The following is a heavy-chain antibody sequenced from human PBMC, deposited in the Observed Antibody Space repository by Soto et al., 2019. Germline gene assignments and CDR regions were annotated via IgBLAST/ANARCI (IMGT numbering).Heavy chain of an antibody. J-gene: IGHJ4*02. CDR2: ISAFNGDT. V-gene: IGHV1-18*01. CDR1: GYTFTSLD. CDR3: AREAGLQRMVPYD. Sequence: QVQLVQSGTEVKKPGASVNVSCKAFGYTFTSLDFSWVRQVPGQGLEWLGWISAFNGDTEYAQTLKGRLTVTTDTSTTTVHMELRRLTPDDTAVYYCAREAGLQRMVPYDWGEGDLVTDS. D-gene: IGHD6-25*01.